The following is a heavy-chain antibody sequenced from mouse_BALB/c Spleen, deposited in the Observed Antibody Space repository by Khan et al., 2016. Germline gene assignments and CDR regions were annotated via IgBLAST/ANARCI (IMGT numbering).Heavy chain of an antibody. V-gene: IGHV1-15*01. D-gene: IGHD2-3*01. Sequence: QVQLKESGAELVRPGASVKLSCKALGYTFTDYEMHWVKQTPVHGLEWIGVIHPRSGGTAYNQYFKGKATLTADKSSSTAYMDLSSLTSEDSAVYYCTIRRNYDGYYVEMDYWGQGSSVTVSS. CDR1: GYTFTDYE. CDR2: IHPRSGGT. J-gene: IGHJ4*01. CDR3: TIRRNYDGYYVEMDY.